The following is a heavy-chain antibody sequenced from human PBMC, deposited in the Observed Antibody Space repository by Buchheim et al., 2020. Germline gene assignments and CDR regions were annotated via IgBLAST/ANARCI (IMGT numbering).Heavy chain of an antibody. D-gene: IGHD6-19*01. CDR2: IDPSDSYT. Sequence: EVQLVQSGAEVKKPGESLRISCKGSGYSFTSYWISWVRQMPGKGLEWMGRIDPSDSYTNYSPSFQGNVTISADKSISTAYPQWSSLKASDTAMYYCARHNGLEGWLISHRNWFDPWGQGTL. CDR1: GYSFTSYW. CDR3: ARHNGLEGWLISHRNWFDP. V-gene: IGHV5-10-1*01. J-gene: IGHJ5*02.